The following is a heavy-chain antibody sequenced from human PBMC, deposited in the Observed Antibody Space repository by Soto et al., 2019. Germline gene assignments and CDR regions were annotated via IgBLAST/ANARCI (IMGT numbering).Heavy chain of an antibody. Sequence: QVQLQQWGAGLLKPPETLSLNCAVYGGSFSGYYWTWIRQPPGRGLEWIGEINHSGSTNYNPSLKSRVAVSVDTSKSQFSLKLRSVTAADTAVYYCARGITIGDTPGKNYFDSWGQGTLVAVSS. CDR2: INHSGST. CDR1: GGSFSGYY. V-gene: IGHV4-34*01. J-gene: IGHJ4*02. CDR3: ARGITIGDTPGKNYFDS. D-gene: IGHD3-10*01.